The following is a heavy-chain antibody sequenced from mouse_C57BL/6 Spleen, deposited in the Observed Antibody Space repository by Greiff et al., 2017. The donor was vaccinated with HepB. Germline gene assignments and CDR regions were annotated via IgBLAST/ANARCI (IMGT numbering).Heavy chain of an antibody. CDR2: ISSGGDYI. Sequence: EVMLVESGEGLVKPGGSLKLSCAASGFTFSSYAMSWVRQTPEKRLEWVAYISSGGDYIYYADTVKGRFTISRDNARNTLYLQMSSLKSEDTAMYYCTRVFYYYGSSYWYFDVWGTGTTVTVSS. CDR3: TRVFYYYGSSYWYFDV. D-gene: IGHD1-1*01. J-gene: IGHJ1*03. CDR1: GFTFSSYA. V-gene: IGHV5-9-1*02.